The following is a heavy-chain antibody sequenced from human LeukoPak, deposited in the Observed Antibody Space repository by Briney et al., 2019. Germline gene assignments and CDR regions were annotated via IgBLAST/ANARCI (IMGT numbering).Heavy chain of an antibody. J-gene: IGHJ4*02. CDR2: INDNGYNT. V-gene: IGHV3-64D*09. D-gene: IGHD1-26*01. CDR3: VKDLSGSFTVDQ. CDR1: GFTFSDFV. Sequence: PGGSLRLSCSASGFTFSDFVMHWVRQAPGQGLEYVAIINDNGYNTDYAGSVKGRFTVARDNSKNTLYLQMSSLRPEDTAVYYCVKDLSGSFTVDQWGQGTRVTVSS.